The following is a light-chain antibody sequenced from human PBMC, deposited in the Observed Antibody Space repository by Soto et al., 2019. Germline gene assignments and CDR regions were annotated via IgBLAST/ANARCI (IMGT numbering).Light chain of an antibody. CDR1: SSDVGGYDY. V-gene: IGLV2-14*01. CDR2: EVT. CDR3: SSHTSGSTRV. Sequence: QSALTQPATVSESPGQSIAISCTGTSSDVGGYDYVSWYQQQPDKAPKLMIYEVTKRPSGVSNRFSGSKSGNTASLTISGLQAEDEADYYCSSHTSGSTRVFGTGTKLTVL. J-gene: IGLJ1*01.